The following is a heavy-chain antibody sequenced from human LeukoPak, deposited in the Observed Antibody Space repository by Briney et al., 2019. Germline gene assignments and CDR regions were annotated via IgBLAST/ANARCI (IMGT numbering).Heavy chain of an antibody. CDR2: IYYSGST. CDR3: ARGYHDFSGYWLSYFDY. CDR1: GGSISSYY. D-gene: IGHD3-22*01. Sequence: KPSETLSLTCTVSGGSISSYYWSWIRQPPGKGLEWIGYIYYSGSTNYNPSLKSRVTISVDTSKNQFSLKLNSVTAADTAVYYCARGYHDFSGYWLSYFDYWGQGTLVTVSS. V-gene: IGHV4-59*01. J-gene: IGHJ4*02.